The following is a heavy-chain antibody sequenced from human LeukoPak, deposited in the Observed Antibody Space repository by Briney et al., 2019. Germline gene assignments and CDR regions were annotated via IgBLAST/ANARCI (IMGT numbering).Heavy chain of an antibody. J-gene: IGHJ4*02. V-gene: IGHV4-39*01. CDR3: ARWVGGSGSYSYYFDY. CDR1: GGSISSSSYY. CDR2: SYYSGST. D-gene: IGHD3-10*01. Sequence: SETLSLTCTVSGGSISSSSYYWGWIRQPPGKGLEWIGRSYYSGSTYYNPSLKSRVTISLDTYKNQSSLKLSSVSAADTAVYYCARWVGGSGSYSYYFDYWGQGTLVTVSS.